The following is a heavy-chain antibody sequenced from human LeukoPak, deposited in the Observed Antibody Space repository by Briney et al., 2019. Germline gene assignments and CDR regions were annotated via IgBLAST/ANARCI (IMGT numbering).Heavy chain of an antibody. Sequence: SETLSLTCAVYGGSFSGYYWSWIRQPPGKGLEWIGEINHSGSTNYNPSLKSRVTISVDTSKNQFSLKLSSVTAADTAVYYCARGRRVYDFWSGYLDYWGQGTLVTVSS. CDR2: INHSGST. J-gene: IGHJ4*02. V-gene: IGHV4-34*01. CDR1: GGSFSGYY. CDR3: ARGRRVYDFWSGYLDY. D-gene: IGHD3-3*01.